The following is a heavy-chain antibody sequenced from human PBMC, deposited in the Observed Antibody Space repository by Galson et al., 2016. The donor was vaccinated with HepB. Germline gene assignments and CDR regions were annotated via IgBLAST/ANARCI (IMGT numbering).Heavy chain of an antibody. D-gene: IGHD1-1*01. CDR1: GFVFSNFG. CDR3: AKERLVRRIFDH. CDR2: ISTRRTT. Sequence: SCAASGFVFSNFGLSWVRQAPGKGLEWVASISTRRTTYYSDSVQDRFTISRDNSNNTLYLQMNGLRAEDTAVYYCAKERLVRRIFDHWGQGTLLTVSS. J-gene: IGHJ4*02. V-gene: IGHV3-23*01.